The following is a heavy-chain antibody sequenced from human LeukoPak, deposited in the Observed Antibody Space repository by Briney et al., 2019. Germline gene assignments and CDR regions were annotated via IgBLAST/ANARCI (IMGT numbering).Heavy chain of an antibody. J-gene: IGHJ4*02. CDR2: IRYDGSNK. CDR1: GFTFSSYG. Sequence: GGSLRLSCAASGFTFSSYGMHWVRQAPGKGPEWVAFIRYDGSNKYYADSVKGRFTISRDNSKNTLYLQMNSLRAEDTAVYYCAKEDYYGSGTIDYWGQGTLVTVSS. V-gene: IGHV3-30*02. D-gene: IGHD3-10*01. CDR3: AKEDYYGSGTIDY.